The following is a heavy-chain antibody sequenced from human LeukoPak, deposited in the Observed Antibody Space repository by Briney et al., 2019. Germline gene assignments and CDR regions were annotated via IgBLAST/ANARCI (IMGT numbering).Heavy chain of an antibody. V-gene: IGHV4-31*03. CDR3: ARDGVQAYWYFDL. CDR1: GGSISSGGYY. Sequence: KTSETLSLTCTVSGGSISSGGYYWSWIRQHPGKGLEWIGYIYNSGRTYYNPSLKRRVTISADTSKNQLSLKLNSVTAADTAVYYCARDGVQAYWYFDLWGRGTLVTVSS. D-gene: IGHD3-10*01. CDR2: IYNSGRT. J-gene: IGHJ2*01.